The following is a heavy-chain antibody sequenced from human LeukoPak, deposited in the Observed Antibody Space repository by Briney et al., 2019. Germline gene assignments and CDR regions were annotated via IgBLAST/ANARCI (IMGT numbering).Heavy chain of an antibody. CDR1: GGSFSGYY. CDR3: ARGRDSSSWYDGFDY. J-gene: IGHJ4*02. Sequence: SETLSLTCAVYGGSFSGYYWSWIRQPPGKGLEWIGEINHSGSTNYNPSLKGRVTISVDTSKNQFSLKLSSVTAADTAVYYCARGRDSSSWYDGFDYWGQGTLVTVSS. D-gene: IGHD6-13*01. CDR2: INHSGST. V-gene: IGHV4-34*01.